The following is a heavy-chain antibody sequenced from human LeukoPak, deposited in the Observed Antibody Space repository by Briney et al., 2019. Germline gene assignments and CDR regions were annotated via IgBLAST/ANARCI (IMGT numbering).Heavy chain of an antibody. J-gene: IGHJ3*02. V-gene: IGHV4-59*08. D-gene: IGHD3-16*01. Sequence: SGTLSLTCTVSGGSISSYWWCWIRQPPGKGLEWIAYIQNSGKTNCNPSLKSRVKMPVDTSKKQFSLKLNSVTDADTALYYCARHASGFDAFDIWGQGTMVAVSS. CDR3: ARHASGFDAFDI. CDR1: GGSISSYW. CDR2: IQNSGKT.